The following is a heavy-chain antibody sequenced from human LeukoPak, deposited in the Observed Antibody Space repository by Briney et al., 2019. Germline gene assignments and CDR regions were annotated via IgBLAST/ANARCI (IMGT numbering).Heavy chain of an antibody. Sequence: PSGTLSLTCAVYGGSFSGYYWSWIRQPPGKGLEWIGEINHSGSTNYNPSLKSRVTISVDTSKNQFSLKLSSVTAADTAVYYCARSTVGFDYWGQGTLVTVSS. CDR3: ARSTVGFDY. CDR2: INHSGST. CDR1: GGSFSGYY. V-gene: IGHV4-34*01. D-gene: IGHD4-23*01. J-gene: IGHJ4*02.